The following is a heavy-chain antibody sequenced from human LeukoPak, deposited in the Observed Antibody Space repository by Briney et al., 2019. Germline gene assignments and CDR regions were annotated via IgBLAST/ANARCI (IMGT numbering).Heavy chain of an antibody. V-gene: IGHV4-34*01. CDR3: ARITGTTFMDY. J-gene: IGHJ4*02. CDR2: INHSGST. CDR1: GGSIRSDY. D-gene: IGHD1-7*01. Sequence: SETLSLTCIVSGGSIRSDYWSWIRQPPGKGLEWIGEINHSGSTNYNPSLKSRVTISVDTSKNQFSLKLSSVTAADTAVYYCARITGTTFMDYWGQGTLVTVSS.